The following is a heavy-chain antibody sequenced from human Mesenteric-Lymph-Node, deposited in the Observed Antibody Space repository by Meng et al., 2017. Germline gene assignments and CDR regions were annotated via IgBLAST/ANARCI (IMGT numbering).Heavy chain of an antibody. Sequence: SETLSLTGTVPGGPIRSGSHDWGWIRQPAGQGLEWIGRVNSIGSHDNNPFPKSRVTISVDTSKNRCSLKLSSVTAADTAVYYCAGVDGGWRGAYYYYYGMDVWGQGTTVTVSS. CDR1: GGPIRSGSHD. J-gene: IGHJ6*02. D-gene: IGHD5-24*01. CDR2: VNSIGSH. V-gene: IGHV4-61*02. CDR3: AGVDGGWRGAYYYYYGMDV.